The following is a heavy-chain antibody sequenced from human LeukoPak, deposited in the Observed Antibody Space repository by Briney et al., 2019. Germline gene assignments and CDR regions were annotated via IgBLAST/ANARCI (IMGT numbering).Heavy chain of an antibody. Sequence: SETLSLTCTVSGGSISSYYWSWIRQPAGKGLEWIGRIYTSGSTNYNPSLKSRVTMSVDTSKNQFSLKLSSVTAADTAVYYCATDRYIGFGELLSYWSQGTLVTVSS. J-gene: IGHJ4*02. CDR3: ATDRYIGFGELLSY. V-gene: IGHV4-4*07. CDR1: GGSISSYY. D-gene: IGHD3-10*01. CDR2: IYTSGST.